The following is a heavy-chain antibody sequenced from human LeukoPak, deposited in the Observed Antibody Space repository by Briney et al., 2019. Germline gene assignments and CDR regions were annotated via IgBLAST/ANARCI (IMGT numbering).Heavy chain of an antibody. CDR2: IYYSGST. V-gene: IGHV4-59*08. CDR3: ARRINCGGDCYPFDY. J-gene: IGHJ4*02. Sequence: SETLSLTCTVSGGSISSHYWSWIRQPPGKGLEWIGYIYYSGSTNYNPSLKSRVTVSVDTSKNQFSLKPSSVTAADTAVYYCARRINCGGDCYPFDYWGQGTLVTVSS. CDR1: GGSISSHY. D-gene: IGHD2-21*02.